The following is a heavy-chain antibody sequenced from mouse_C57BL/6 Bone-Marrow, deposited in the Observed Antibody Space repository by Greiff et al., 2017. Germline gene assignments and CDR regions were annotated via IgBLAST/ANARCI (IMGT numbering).Heavy chain of an antibody. V-gene: IGHV1-19*01. J-gene: IGHJ3*01. D-gene: IGHD2-4*01. CDR2: FNPYNGGT. CDR3: AIARNYDLAWFAY. Sequence: VQLQQSGPVLVKPGASVKMSCKASGYTFTDYYMNWVKQSHGKSLEWIGVFNPYNGGTSYNQKFKGKATLTVDKSSSTAYMELNSLTSEDSAVYYCAIARNYDLAWFAYWGQGTLVTVSA. CDR1: GYTFTDYY.